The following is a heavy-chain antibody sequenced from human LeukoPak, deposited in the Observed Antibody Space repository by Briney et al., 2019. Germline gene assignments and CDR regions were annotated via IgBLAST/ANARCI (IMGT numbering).Heavy chain of an antibody. CDR2: IYWDDDK. Sequence: SGPTLVKPTQTLTLTCTFSGFSLSTRGVGLGWIRQPPGKALEWLAPIYWDDDKRYSPSLKSSLTITKDISKNHEDLTITHMDPVDTATYYCAHTGYSSSSIALDIWGQGTMVTVSS. D-gene: IGHD6-6*01. CDR3: AHTGYSSSSIALDI. V-gene: IGHV2-5*02. CDR1: GFSLSTRGVG. J-gene: IGHJ3*02.